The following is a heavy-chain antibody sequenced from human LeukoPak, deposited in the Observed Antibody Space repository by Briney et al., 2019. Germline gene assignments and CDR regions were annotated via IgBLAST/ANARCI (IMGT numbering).Heavy chain of an antibody. V-gene: IGHV3-74*01. D-gene: IGHD6-25*01. CDR3: ARPPQRAASYYYYYYYMDV. J-gene: IGHJ6*03. CDR2: INSDGCST. CDR1: GFTFSSYW. Sequence: PGGSLRLSCAASGFTFSSYWMHWVRQAPGKGLVWVSRINSDGCSTDYADSVKGRFTISRDNAKNTLYLQMNSLRAEDTAVYYCARPPQRAASYYYYYYYMDVWGKGTTVTVSS.